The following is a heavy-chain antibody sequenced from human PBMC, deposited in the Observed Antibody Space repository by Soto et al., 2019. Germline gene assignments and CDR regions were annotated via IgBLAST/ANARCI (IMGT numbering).Heavy chain of an antibody. V-gene: IGHV1-69*12. J-gene: IGHJ2*01. CDR1: GGTFSSYA. CDR2: IIPIFGTA. Sequence: QVQLVQSGAEVKKPGSSVKVSCKASGGTFSSYAISWVRQAPGQGLEWMGGIIPIFGTANYAQKFQGRVTIPADESTSTAYMELSSLRSEDTAVYYCAGGDTTVVTDWYFDLWGRGTLVTVSS. D-gene: IGHD4-17*01. CDR3: AGGDTTVVTDWYFDL.